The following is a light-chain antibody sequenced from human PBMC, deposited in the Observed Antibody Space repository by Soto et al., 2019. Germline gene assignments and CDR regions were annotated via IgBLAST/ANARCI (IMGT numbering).Light chain of an antibody. CDR3: QQYNSYSPPWT. CDR2: KAS. J-gene: IGKJ1*01. V-gene: IGKV1-5*03. Sequence: DIQMTQSPSTLSASVGDRVTITCRASQSISCWLAWYQQKPGKAPKLLIYKASSLESGVPSRLSGSGSGTEFTLTISSLQPDDFATYYCQQYNSYSPPWTFGQGTKVEIK. CDR1: QSISCW.